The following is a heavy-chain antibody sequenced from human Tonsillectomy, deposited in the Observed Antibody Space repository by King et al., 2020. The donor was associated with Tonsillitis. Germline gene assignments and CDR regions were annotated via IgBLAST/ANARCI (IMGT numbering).Heavy chain of an antibody. CDR2: IYWDDGK. D-gene: IGHD3-22*01. J-gene: IGHJ4*02. Sequence: ITLKESGPTLVKPTQTLTLTCTFSGFSLSATGVGVGWIRQPPGKALEWLALIYWDDGKRYSPSLKSRLTITKDTSKNQVVLTMTNVDPVDTGTYYCAHPQSHYFAGSSGPLVYFDYWGRGILVTVSS. V-gene: IGHV2-5*02. CDR3: AHPQSHYFAGSSGPLVYFDY. CDR1: GFSLSATGVG.